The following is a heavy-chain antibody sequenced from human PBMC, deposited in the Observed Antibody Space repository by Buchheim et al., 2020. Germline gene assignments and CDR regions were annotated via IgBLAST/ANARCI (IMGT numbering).Heavy chain of an antibody. CDR2: INRGGTTT. CDR1: GFPFSIYW. V-gene: IGHV3-74*01. D-gene: IGHD3-10*01. J-gene: IGHJ4*02. Sequence: EVQLVESGGGLVQPGGSLRLSCSAPGFPFSIYWMHWVRQAPGKGLAWVSHINRGGTTTNYADSVRGRFTLSRDNGKNTLYLQMNNLRAEDTAVYYCVRDMYGSGDYWGQGTL. CDR3: VRDMYGSGDY.